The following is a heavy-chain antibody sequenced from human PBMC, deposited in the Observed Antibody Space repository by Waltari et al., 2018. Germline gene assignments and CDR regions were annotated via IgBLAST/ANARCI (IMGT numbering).Heavy chain of an antibody. Sequence: QVQLVQSGSELKKPGASVKVSCKASGYTFTSYAMNWVRQAPGQGLEWMGWINTNTGTPTDAQSFPGRFVFSLDTSVSTAYLQISSLKAEDTAVYYCARDLNYDYVWGSYRYTGDAFDIWGQGTMVTVSS. CDR2: INTNTGTP. J-gene: IGHJ3*02. V-gene: IGHV7-4-1*02. CDR3: ARDLNYDYVWGSYRYTGDAFDI. D-gene: IGHD3-16*02. CDR1: GYTFTSYA.